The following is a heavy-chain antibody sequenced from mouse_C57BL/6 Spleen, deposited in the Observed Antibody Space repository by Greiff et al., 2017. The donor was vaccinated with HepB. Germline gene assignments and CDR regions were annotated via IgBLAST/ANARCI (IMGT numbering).Heavy chain of an antibody. D-gene: IGHD2-2*01. V-gene: IGHV1-52*01. J-gene: IGHJ2*01. CDR3: ARDYGYGDY. CDR2: IDPSDSET. Sequence: QVQLKQSGAELVRPGSSVKLSCKASGYTFTSYWMHWVKQRPIQGLEWIGNIDPSDSETHYNQKFKDKATLTVDKSSSTAYMQLSNLTSEDSAVYYCARDYGYGDYWGQGTTLTVSS. CDR1: GYTFTSYW.